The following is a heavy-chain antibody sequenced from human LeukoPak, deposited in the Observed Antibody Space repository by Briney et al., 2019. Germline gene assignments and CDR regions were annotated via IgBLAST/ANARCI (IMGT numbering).Heavy chain of an antibody. CDR1: GFTFSSYG. J-gene: IGHJ4*02. D-gene: IGHD3-3*01. Sequence: GGSLRLSCAVSGFTFSSYGMHWVRQAPGKGLEWMAVISYDGTNKYYADSVKGRFTISRDNSKNALYLQMNSLRAEDTAVYYCAKDLNYDFWSGLGNWGQGTLVTVSS. CDR3: AKDLNYDFWSGLGN. CDR2: ISYDGTNK. V-gene: IGHV3-30*18.